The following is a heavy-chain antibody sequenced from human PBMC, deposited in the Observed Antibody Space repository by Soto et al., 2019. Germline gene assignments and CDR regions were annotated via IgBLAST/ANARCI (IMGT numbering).Heavy chain of an antibody. D-gene: IGHD3-9*01. V-gene: IGHV1-8*01. CDR3: ARVAYDILTGTDPNCFDP. CDR1: GYTFSSHD. CDR2: MNPNSGYT. J-gene: IGHJ5*02. Sequence: QVQLVQSGAEVKKPGASVKVSCNASGYTFSSHDINWVRQATGQGLEWMGWMNPNSGYTGYAQKFQGRVTMTRNTSISTAYMELSSLRSEDTAVYYCARVAYDILTGTDPNCFDPWGQGTLVTVSS.